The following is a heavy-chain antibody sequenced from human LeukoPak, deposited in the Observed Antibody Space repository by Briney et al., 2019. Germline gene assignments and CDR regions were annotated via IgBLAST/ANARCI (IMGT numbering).Heavy chain of an antibody. Sequence: GASVKVSCKASGYTFTGYYMHWVRQAPGQGLEWMGWINPNSGGTNYAQKFQGRVTMTRDTSISTAYMELSRLRSDDTAVYYCARAIRGAPRGIGYWGQGTLVTVSS. D-gene: IGHD3-10*01. V-gene: IGHV1-2*02. CDR1: GYTFTGYY. CDR2: INPNSGGT. CDR3: ARAIRGAPRGIGY. J-gene: IGHJ4*02.